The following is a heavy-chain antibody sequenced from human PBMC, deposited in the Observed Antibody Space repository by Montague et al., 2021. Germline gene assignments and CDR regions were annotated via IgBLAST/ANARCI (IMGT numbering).Heavy chain of an antibody. CDR2: VSHGGRT. J-gene: IGHJ6*03. CDR1: RSLINSDYY. CDR3: ARERDRYYYMDI. Sequence: SETLSLTCTVSRSLINSDYYWGWIRQPPGKGLEWMGGVSHGGRTYYNPSLKSRVTISVDTSNNHLSLKLSSVTAADTAMYYCARERDRYYYMDIWGKGTTITVSS. V-gene: IGHV4-38-2*02.